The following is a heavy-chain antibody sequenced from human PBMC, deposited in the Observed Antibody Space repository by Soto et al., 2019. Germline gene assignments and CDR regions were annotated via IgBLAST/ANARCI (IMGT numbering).Heavy chain of an antibody. CDR2: IWYDGSNK. CDR3: AAQGYCSSTSCYTAPPDY. J-gene: IGHJ4*02. V-gene: IGHV3-33*01. Sequence: GGSLRLSCAASGFTFSSYGMHWVRQAPGKGLEWVAVIWYDGSNKYYADSVKGRFTISRDNSKNTLYLQMNSLRAEDTAVYYCAAQGYCSSTSCYTAPPDYWGQGTLVTVSS. D-gene: IGHD2-2*02. CDR1: GFTFSSYG.